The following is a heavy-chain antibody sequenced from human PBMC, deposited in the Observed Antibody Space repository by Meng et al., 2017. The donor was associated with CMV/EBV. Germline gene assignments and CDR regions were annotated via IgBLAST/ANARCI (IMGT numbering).Heavy chain of an antibody. Sequence: GGSLRLSCAASGFTFSSYAMHWVRQAPGKGLEWVAVISYDGSNKYYADSVKGRFTISRDNSKNTLFLQMNSLRGEDTAVYYCARVSYDFWSAVRGYYYYGMDVWGQGTTVTVSS. V-gene: IGHV3-30*04. CDR1: GFTFSSYA. CDR2: ISYDGSNK. J-gene: IGHJ6*02. CDR3: ARVSYDFWSAVRGYYYYGMDV. D-gene: IGHD3-3*01.